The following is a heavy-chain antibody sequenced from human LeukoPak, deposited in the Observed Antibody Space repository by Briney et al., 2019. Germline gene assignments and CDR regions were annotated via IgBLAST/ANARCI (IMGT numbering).Heavy chain of an antibody. J-gene: IGHJ4*02. CDR1: GFTFSNYA. V-gene: IGHV3-20*04. CDR3: ARAMIVVVITTPPDY. Sequence: SGGSLRLSCAASGFTFSNYAMSWVRQAPGKGLEWVSGINWNGGSTGYADSVKGRFTISRDNAKNSLYLQMNSLRAEDTALYYCARAMIVVVITTPPDYWGQGTLVTVSS. D-gene: IGHD3-22*01. CDR2: INWNGGST.